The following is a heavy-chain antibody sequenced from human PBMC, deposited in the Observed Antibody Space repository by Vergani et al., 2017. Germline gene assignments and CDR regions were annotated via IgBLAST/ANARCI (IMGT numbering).Heavy chain of an antibody. J-gene: IGHJ3*01. CDR3: GTLVLNDTRGSSFDY. D-gene: IGHD3-22*01. Sequence: QVQLVQSGAEVKKPGSSVKVSCKASGGTFSSYAISWVRQATGQGLEWMGGIIPLCGTANYAQKFQGRVTITADESTSTAYMAMSSLRSQDTAVYYCGTLVLNDTRGSSFDYWGQGTLVTVSS. CDR1: GGTFSSYA. V-gene: IGHV1-69*12. CDR2: IIPLCGTA.